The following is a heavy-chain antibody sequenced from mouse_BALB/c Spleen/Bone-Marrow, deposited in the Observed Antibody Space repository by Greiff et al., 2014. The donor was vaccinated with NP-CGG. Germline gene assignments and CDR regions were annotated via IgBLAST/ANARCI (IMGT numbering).Heavy chain of an antibody. J-gene: IGHJ1*01. CDR1: GFTFSSFG. V-gene: IGHV5-17*02. D-gene: IGHD2-1*01. CDR2: ISNGSSTI. CDR3: AREGDYGNYWYFDV. Sequence: EVKLVESGGGLVQPGGSRKLSCAASGFTFSSFGMHWVRQAPEKGLEWVAYISNGSSTIYYADTVKGRFTISRDNPKNTLFLQMTSLRSEDTAMYYCAREGDYGNYWYFDVWGAGTTVTVSS.